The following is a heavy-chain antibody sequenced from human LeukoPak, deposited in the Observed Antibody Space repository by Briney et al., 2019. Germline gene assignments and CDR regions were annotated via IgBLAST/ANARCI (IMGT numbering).Heavy chain of an antibody. CDR3: ATGGPYYFDY. V-gene: IGHV3-11*01. CDR2: LSSSGSSI. CDR1: GFTFSDSY. Sequence: GGSLRLSCAASGFTFSDSYMSWIRQAPGKGLEWVSYLSSSGSSIYYADSVKGRFTISRDNAKNSLYLQMDSLRAEDTAVYYCATGGPYYFDYWGQGALVIVSS. J-gene: IGHJ4*02.